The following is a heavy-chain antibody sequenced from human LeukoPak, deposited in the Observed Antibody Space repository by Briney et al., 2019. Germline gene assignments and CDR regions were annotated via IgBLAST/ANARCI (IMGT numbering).Heavy chain of an antibody. CDR1: GGSISSYY. CDR2: ILTSGST. D-gene: IGHD6-19*01. CDR3: AATVAGSKHFDY. J-gene: IGHJ4*02. V-gene: IGHV4-4*07. Sequence: PSETLSLTCTVSGGSISSYYWSWIRQPAGKGLEWIGRILTSGSTNYNPSHKSRVTMSVDTSKNQFSLKLSSVTAADMAVYYCAATVAGSKHFDYWGQGSLVIVSS.